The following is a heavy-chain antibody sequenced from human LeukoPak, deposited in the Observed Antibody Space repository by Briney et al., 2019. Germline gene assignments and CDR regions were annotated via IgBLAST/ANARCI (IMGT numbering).Heavy chain of an antibody. V-gene: IGHV4-59*08. CDR2: IYYSGST. CDR1: GGSISSYY. D-gene: IGHD1-26*01. Sequence: SETLSLTCPVSGGSISSYYWSWLRQPPGKGLAWIGYIYYSGSTNYNPSLKSRVTISVDTSKNQFSLKLSSVTAADTAVYYCARHIRWEPPLFDYWGQGTLVTVSS. J-gene: IGHJ4*02. CDR3: ARHIRWEPPLFDY.